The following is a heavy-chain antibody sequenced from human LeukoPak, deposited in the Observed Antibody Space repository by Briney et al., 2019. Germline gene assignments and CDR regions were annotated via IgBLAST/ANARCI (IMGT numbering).Heavy chain of an antibody. CDR1: GGSVSSGSYY. CDR3: ARGRTADYYQYYMDV. V-gene: IGHV4-61*02. D-gene: IGHD5-18*01. Sequence: SETLSLTCTVSGGSVSSGSYYWTWIRQTAGKELEWIGRIYISGTTNCNPSLKSRVTISLDTSKNQFSLKLSSVTAADTAVYYCARGRTADYYQYYMDVWGTGTTVTVSS. CDR2: IYISGTT. J-gene: IGHJ6*03.